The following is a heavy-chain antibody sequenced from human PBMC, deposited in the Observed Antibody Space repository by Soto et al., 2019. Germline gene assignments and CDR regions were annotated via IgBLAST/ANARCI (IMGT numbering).Heavy chain of an antibody. J-gene: IGHJ6*02. CDR2: IYPGDSDT. D-gene: IGHD3-22*01. Sequence: PGESLKISRKGSGYSFTSYWIGWVRQMPGKGLEWMGIIYPGDSDTRYSPSFQGQVTISADKSISTAYLQWSSLKASDTAMYYCARSGADSSGYGDYYFGMDVWGQGTTVTVSS. V-gene: IGHV5-51*01. CDR3: ARSGADSSGYGDYYFGMDV. CDR1: GYSFTSYW.